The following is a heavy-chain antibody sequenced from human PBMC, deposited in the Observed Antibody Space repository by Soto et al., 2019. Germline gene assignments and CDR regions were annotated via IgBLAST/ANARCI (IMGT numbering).Heavy chain of an antibody. CDR2: ISSSSSYT. D-gene: IGHD4-17*01. Sequence: GGSLRLSCAAYGFSFSDYYMSWIRQAPGKGLEWVSYISSSSSYTNYADSVKGRFTISRDNAKNSLYLQMNSLRAEDTAVYYCARVSPNDYRLNYHYYYGMDVWGQGTTVTVSS. J-gene: IGHJ6*02. CDR3: ARVSPNDYRLNYHYYYGMDV. CDR1: GFSFSDYY. V-gene: IGHV3-11*06.